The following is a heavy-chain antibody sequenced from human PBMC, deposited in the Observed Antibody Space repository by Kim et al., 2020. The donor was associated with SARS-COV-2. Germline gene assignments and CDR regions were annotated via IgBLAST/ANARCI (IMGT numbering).Heavy chain of an antibody. J-gene: IGHJ4*02. CDR2: IYHSGST. V-gene: IGHV4-38-2*02. CDR1: GYSISSGYY. CDR3: AVGYSYGWR. Sequence: SETLSLTCTVSGYSISSGYYWGWIRQPPGKGLEWIGSIYHSGSTYYNPSLKSRVTISVDTSKNQFSLKLSSVTAADTAVNYCAVGYSYGWRWGQGTLVTV. D-gene: IGHD5-18*01.